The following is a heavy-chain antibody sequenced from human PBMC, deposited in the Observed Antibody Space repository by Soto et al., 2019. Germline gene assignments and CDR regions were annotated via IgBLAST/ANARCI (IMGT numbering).Heavy chain of an antibody. V-gene: IGHV1-46*01. CDR1: GYTFTSYY. Sequence: SVKVSCKASGYTFTSYYMHWVRQAPGQGLEWMGIINPSGGSTSYAQKFQGRVTMTRDTSTSTVYMELSSLRSEETAVYYCARGDIAAAGKGPCDYWGQGTLVTVSS. CDR2: INPSGGST. CDR3: ARGDIAAAGKGPCDY. J-gene: IGHJ4*02. D-gene: IGHD6-13*01.